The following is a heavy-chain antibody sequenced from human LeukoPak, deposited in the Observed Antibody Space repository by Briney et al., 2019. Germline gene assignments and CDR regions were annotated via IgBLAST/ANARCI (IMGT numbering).Heavy chain of an antibody. CDR3: ARMGFVWGLGIYYYYGMDV. J-gene: IGHJ6*02. D-gene: IGHD2-8*01. CDR2: ISSSGSTI. CDR1: GFTFSSYS. Sequence: GGSLRLSCAASGFTFSSYSMNWVRQAPGKGLEWVSYISSSGSTIYYADSVKGRFTISRDNAKNSLYLQMNSLRAEDTAVYYCARMGFVWGLGIYYYYGMDVWGQGTTVTVSS. V-gene: IGHV3-48*04.